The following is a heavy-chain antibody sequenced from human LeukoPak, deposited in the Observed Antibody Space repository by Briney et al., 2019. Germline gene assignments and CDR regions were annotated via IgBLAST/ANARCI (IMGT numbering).Heavy chain of an antibody. CDR3: ARPGSTVTTGAFDY. CDR1: GNSFTTYW. J-gene: IGHJ4*02. D-gene: IGHD4-17*01. V-gene: IGHV5-10-1*04. Sequence: GESLKISCKGSGNSFTTYWIGWVRQMPGKGLEWMGRIDPSDSYSNISPSFQGQVTISADKSISTAYLQWSSLKASDTAMYYCARPGSTVTTGAFDYWGQGTLVTVSS. CDR2: IDPSDSYS.